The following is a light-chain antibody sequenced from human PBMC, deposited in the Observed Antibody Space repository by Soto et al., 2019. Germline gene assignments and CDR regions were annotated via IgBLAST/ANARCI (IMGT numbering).Light chain of an antibody. CDR3: YSYAGRNVWV. V-gene: IGLV2-8*01. Sequence: QSVLAQPPSASGSPGQSVTISCTGSGSDIGAYNFVSWYQQHPGKAPKLMIFGVTERPSGVPDRFSGSNSGNTASLTVSGVQADDEAIYYCYSYAGRNVWVFGGGTQLTV. CDR1: GSDIGAYNF. CDR2: GVT. J-gene: IGLJ3*02.